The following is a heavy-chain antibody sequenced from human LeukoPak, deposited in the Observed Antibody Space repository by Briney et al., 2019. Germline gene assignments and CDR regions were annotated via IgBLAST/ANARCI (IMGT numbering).Heavy chain of an antibody. J-gene: IGHJ5*02. CDR2: ISDDGSTK. D-gene: IGHD6-13*01. CDR1: GFTFSSYA. Sequence: GRSLRLSCAASGFTFSSYAMHWVRQAPGKGLEWVAIISDDGSTKYYADSVKGRFTIFRDNSKNTLYLQMNSLGAEDMAIYYCARDLPYGSSSNWFDPWGQGTLVTVSS. CDR3: ARDLPYGSSSNWFDP. V-gene: IGHV3-30*04.